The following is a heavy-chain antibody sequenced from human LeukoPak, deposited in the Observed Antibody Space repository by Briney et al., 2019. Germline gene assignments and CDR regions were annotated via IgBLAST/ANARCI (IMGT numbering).Heavy chain of an antibody. CDR1: GFTFSSYS. D-gene: IGHD3-22*01. J-gene: IGHJ4*02. V-gene: IGHV3-21*01. CDR3: ARETWLLLSKGLYYFDY. Sequence: PGGSLRLSCAASGFTFSSYSMNWVRQAPGKGLEWVSFISSSSSYIYYADSVKGRFTISRDNAKNSLYLQMNSLRAEDTAVYYCARETWLLLSKGLYYFDYWGQGTLVTVSS. CDR2: ISSSSSYI.